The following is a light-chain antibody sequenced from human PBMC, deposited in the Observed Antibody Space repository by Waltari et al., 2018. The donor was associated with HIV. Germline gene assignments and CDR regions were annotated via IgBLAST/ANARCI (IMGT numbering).Light chain of an antibody. Sequence: QSALTQPASVSGSPGQSITIPCPGPASDLGSAPSVSWYRLHPGETTKLILSGVYHRPSGVSDRFSGSRSGNTASLTISGLQTEDEGDYYCSSYTTSDFVVFGGGTRLTVL. CDR2: GVY. V-gene: IGLV2-14*01. CDR3: SSYTTSDFVV. CDR1: ASDLGSAPS. J-gene: IGLJ2*01.